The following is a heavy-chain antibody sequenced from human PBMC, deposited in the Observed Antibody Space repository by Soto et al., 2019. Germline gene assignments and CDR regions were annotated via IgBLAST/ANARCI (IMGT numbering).Heavy chain of an antibody. J-gene: IGHJ4*02. CDR1: GFTFTSYA. CDR2: ITGGGDNT. D-gene: IGHD3-9*01. V-gene: IGHV3-23*01. Sequence: EVQLLESGGDLVQPGGSLRLSCAASGFTFTSYAMSWIRQAPGKGLGWVSAITGGGDNTYSADSVKGRFTISRDNSKNTLYLQMNRLRAEDTAFYYCTQDGGSRDWLTVNWGQGTLVTVSS. CDR3: TQDGGSRDWLTVN.